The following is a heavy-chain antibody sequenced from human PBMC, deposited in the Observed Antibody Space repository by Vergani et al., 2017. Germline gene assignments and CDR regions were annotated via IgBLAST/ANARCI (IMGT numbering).Heavy chain of an antibody. J-gene: IGHJ3*01. V-gene: IGHV4-61*02. CDR2: ISSSGNA. CDR1: GGSISAGYYF. D-gene: IGHD3-22*01. CDR3: ARRSGGYDSGGKVHPLRTAFDV. Sequence: QVQLQASGPGRVKPSQTLSLTCTMSGGSISAGYYFWSWIRQPAGKGLEWLGHISSSGNASHSLSLKTRVSMSLDTSKNQFSLTVTSVSAADTAIYFCARRSGGYDSGGKVHPLRTAFDVWGHGTVVTVSS.